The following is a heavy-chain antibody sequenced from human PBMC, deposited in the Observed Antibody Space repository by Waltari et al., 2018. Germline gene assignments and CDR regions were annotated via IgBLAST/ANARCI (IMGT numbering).Heavy chain of an antibody. CDR2: SYHSGST. V-gene: IGHV4-38-2*01. CDR3: ASLATSVR. J-gene: IGHJ4*02. CDR1: GYSISSRYY. D-gene: IGHD2-2*01. Sequence: QVQLQESGPCLVKPSETLSLTCAGSGYSISSRYYWGWMRQPPGKWLEWIWSSYHSGSTDYNQARKSRVTISVDTSKNQFTLKLRSVTAADTAVDYCASLATSVRWGQGTLVTVSS.